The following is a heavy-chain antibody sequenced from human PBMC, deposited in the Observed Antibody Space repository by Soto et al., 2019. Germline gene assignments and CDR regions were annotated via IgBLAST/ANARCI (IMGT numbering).Heavy chain of an antibody. CDR3: ARDLYYYDSSVRWFDP. CDR2: IIPIFGTA. D-gene: IGHD3-22*01. V-gene: IGHV1-69*12. CDR1: GGTFSSYA. Sequence: QVQLVQSGAEVKKPGSSVKVSCKASGGTFSSYAISWVRQAPGQGLEWMGGIIPIFGTANYAQKFQGRVTITGDESTSTAYMELRSLRSEDTAVYYWARDLYYYDSSVRWFDPWGQGTLVTVSS. J-gene: IGHJ5*02.